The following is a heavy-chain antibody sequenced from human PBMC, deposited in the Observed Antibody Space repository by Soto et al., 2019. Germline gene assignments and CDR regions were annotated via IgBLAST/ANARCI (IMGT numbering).Heavy chain of an antibody. CDR2: IIPIFGTA. CDR1: GGTFSSYA. J-gene: IGHJ6*02. Sequence: SVKVSCKASGGTFSSYAISWVRQAPGQGLEWMGGIIPIFGTANYAQKFQGRVTITADESTSTAYMELSSLRSEDTAVYYCARARQYYYDSSGYYYSDGMDVWGQGTTVTVSS. V-gene: IGHV1-69*13. CDR3: ARARQYYYDSSGYYYSDGMDV. D-gene: IGHD3-22*01.